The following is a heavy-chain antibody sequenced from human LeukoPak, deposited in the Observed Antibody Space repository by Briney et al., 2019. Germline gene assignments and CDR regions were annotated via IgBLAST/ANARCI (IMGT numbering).Heavy chain of an antibody. CDR1: GFTFSSYA. CDR3: ARATSSSWHNFDL. D-gene: IGHD6-13*01. Sequence: GGSLRLSCAAFGFTFSSYAMHWVRQAPGTGLQWVAIMSDDGSQIYYADSVKGRFTISRDTSKNTLFLQMSSLRAEDTAIYYCARATSSSWHNFDLWGRGTLVTVSS. V-gene: IGHV3-30*04. J-gene: IGHJ2*01. CDR2: MSDDGSQI.